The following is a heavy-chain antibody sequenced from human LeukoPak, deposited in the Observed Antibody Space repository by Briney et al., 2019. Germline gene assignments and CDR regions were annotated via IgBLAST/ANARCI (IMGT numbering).Heavy chain of an antibody. CDR1: GFTFSSYG. D-gene: IGHD3-10*01. CDR2: IWYDGSNE. Sequence: GGSLRLSCAASGFTFSSYGMHWVRQAPGKGLEWLEVIWYDGSNEYYADSVKGRFTISRDNSENTLYLQMNSLRVEDTAVYYCARDYGSGSYRSLWDWGQGTLVTVSS. J-gene: IGHJ4*02. V-gene: IGHV3-33*01. CDR3: ARDYGSGSYRSLWD.